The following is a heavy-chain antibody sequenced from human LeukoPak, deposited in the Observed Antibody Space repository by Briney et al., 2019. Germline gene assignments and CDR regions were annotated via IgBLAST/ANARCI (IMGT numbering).Heavy chain of an antibody. Sequence: SETLSLTCSVSGGSISSYCWSWIRQPAGKGLEWIGRIYTSGSTNYNPSLKSRVTMSVDTSKNQFSLKLSSVTAAETAVYYGVAYYYDSSGYSDYWGQGTLVTVSS. J-gene: IGHJ4*02. D-gene: IGHD3-22*01. CDR3: VAYYYDSSGYSDY. CDR2: IYTSGST. V-gene: IGHV4-4*07. CDR1: GGSISSYC.